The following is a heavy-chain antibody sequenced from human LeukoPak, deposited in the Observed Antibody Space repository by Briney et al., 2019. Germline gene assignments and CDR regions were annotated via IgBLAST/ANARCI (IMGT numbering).Heavy chain of an antibody. CDR1: GFTFSDYY. CDR2: IRYDGINE. J-gene: IGHJ4*02. CDR3: SKDRGVFGVAYSLDY. V-gene: IGHV3-30*02. D-gene: IGHD3-3*01. Sequence: PGGSLRLSCAASGFTFSDYYMSWIRQAPGKGLEWVAYIRYDGINEYYADSVKGRFTISRDLSKNTLFLQMNSLRPEDTAVYYCSKDRGVFGVAYSLDYWGQGTLVTVSS.